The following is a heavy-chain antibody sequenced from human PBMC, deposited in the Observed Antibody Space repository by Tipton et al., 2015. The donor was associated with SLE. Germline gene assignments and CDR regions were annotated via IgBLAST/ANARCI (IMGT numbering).Heavy chain of an antibody. J-gene: IGHJ4*02. CDR2: IDYGGST. CDR1: GDSISSYY. V-gene: IGHV4-59*01. Sequence: TLSLTCTVSGDSISSYYWSWIRQPPGKGLEWIGSIDYGGSTNYNPSLKSRVTISVHTSKSQLSLKLSSVTAANTAVYYCARLPGGYSYGSSFDYWGQGTLVTVSS. D-gene: IGHD5-18*01. CDR3: ARLPGGYSYGSSFDY.